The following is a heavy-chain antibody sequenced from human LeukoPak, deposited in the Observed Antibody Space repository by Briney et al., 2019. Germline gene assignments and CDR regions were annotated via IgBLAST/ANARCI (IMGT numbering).Heavy chain of an antibody. CDR3: ARWLAPDYFDY. Sequence: ASVKVSCKASGYTFTSYYMHLVRQAPGQGLEWMGIINPSGGSTSYAQKFQGRVTMTRDTSTSTVYMELSSLRSEDTAVYYCARWLAPDYFDYWGQGTLVTVSS. V-gene: IGHV1-46*03. CDR1: GYTFTSYY. J-gene: IGHJ4*02. D-gene: IGHD6-19*01. CDR2: INPSGGST.